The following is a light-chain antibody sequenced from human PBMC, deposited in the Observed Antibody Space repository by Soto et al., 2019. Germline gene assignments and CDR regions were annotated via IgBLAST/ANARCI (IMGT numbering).Light chain of an antibody. CDR2: DVS. J-gene: IGLJ2*01. Sequence: SALTQPRSVSGSPGQSVTISCTGTSSDVGANNYVSWYQQHPGKVPKLMIYDVSNRPSGVPDRFSGSKSGNTASLTISGLQAEDEADYYCCSYAGSYTLRVFGGGTKLTVL. CDR3: CSYAGSYTLRV. CDR1: SSDVGANNY. V-gene: IGLV2-11*01.